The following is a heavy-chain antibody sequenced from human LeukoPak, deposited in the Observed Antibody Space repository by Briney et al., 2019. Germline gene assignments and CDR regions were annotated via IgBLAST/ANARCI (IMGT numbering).Heavy chain of an antibody. Sequence: SETLSLTCTVSGGSISSYYWSWIRQPAGKGLEWIGRIYTSGSTYYNPSLKSRVTISVDTSKNQFSLKLSSVTAADTAVYYCARLPSQRMLRCSFDYWGQGTLVTVSS. CDR3: ARLPSQRMLRCSFDY. D-gene: IGHD4-17*01. CDR1: GGSISSYY. J-gene: IGHJ4*02. V-gene: IGHV4-4*07. CDR2: IYTSGST.